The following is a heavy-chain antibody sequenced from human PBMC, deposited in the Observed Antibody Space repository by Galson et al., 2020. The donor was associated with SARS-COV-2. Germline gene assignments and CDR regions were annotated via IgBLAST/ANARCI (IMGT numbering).Heavy chain of an antibody. CDR3: ARHQVRWELLPWFDP. CDR2: IYYSGNI. J-gene: IGHJ5*02. CDR1: GGSISPYY. D-gene: IGHD1-26*01. Sequence: ETSETLSLTCTVSGGSISPYYWSWIRQPPGKGLEWIGYIYYSGNIYYNPSLRRRVTISVDTSRNQFSLKLSSVIAADTAVYYCARHQVRWELLPWFDPWGQGTLVTVSS. V-gene: IGHV4-59*08.